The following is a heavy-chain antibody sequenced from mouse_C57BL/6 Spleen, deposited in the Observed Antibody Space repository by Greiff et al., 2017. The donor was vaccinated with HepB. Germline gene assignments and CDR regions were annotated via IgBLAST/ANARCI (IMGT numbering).Heavy chain of an antibody. CDR1: GYTFTDYY. V-gene: IGHV1-77*01. CDR2: IGPGSGST. J-gene: IGHJ2*01. Sequence: QVHVKQSGAELVKPGASVKISCKASGYTFTDYYINWVKQRPGQGLEWIGKIGPGSGSTYYNEKFKGKATLTADKSSSTAYMQLSSLTAEDSAVYFCARERASYGSSYPYYFDYWGQGTTLTVSS. D-gene: IGHD1-1*01. CDR3: ARERASYGSSYPYYFDY.